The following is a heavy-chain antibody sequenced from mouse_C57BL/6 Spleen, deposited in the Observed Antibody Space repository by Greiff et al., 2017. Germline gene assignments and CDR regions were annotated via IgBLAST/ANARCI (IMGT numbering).Heavy chain of an antibody. CDR1: GYTFTSYW. Sequence: QVQLKQSGAELAKPGASVKLSCKASGYTFTSYWMHWVKQRPGQGLEWIGYINPSSGYTKYNQKFKDKATLTADKSSSTAYMQLSSLTYEDSAVYYCARYTTVVEVAMDYWGQGTSVTVSS. J-gene: IGHJ4*01. D-gene: IGHD1-1*01. CDR2: INPSSGYT. CDR3: ARYTTVVEVAMDY. V-gene: IGHV1-7*01.